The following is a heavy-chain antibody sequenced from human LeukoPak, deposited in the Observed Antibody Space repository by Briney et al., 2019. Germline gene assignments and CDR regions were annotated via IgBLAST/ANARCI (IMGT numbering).Heavy chain of an antibody. CDR2: INHSGST. CDR1: GFTFSSYS. D-gene: IGHD2-15*01. J-gene: IGHJ6*03. V-gene: IGHV4-34*01. Sequence: GSLRLSCAASGFTFSSYSMNWVRQPPGKGLEWIGEINHSGSTNYNPSLKSRVTISVDTSKNQFSLKLSSVTAADTAVYYCARGICSGGSCSYYYYYYMDVWGKGTTVTVSS. CDR3: ARGICSGGSCSYYYYYYMDV.